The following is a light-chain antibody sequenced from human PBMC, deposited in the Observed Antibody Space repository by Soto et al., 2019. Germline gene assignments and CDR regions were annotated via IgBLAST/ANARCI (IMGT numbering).Light chain of an antibody. CDR2: GAS. V-gene: IGKV3-15*01. CDR3: QQYNNWPPIT. CDR1: QSVSSN. Sequence: DRVMPQTTATLSVSPGERATLSCRASQSVSSNLAWYQQKPGQAPRLLIYGASTRATGIPARFSGSGSGTEFTLTISSLQSEDFAVYYCQQYNNWPPITFGQGTRLEIK. J-gene: IGKJ5*01.